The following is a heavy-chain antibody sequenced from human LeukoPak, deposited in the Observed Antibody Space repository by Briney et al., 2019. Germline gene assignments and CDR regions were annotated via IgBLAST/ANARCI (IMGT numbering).Heavy chain of an antibody. CDR2: ISGSGGST. CDR1: GFTFSSYA. D-gene: IGHD6-13*01. Sequence: AGGSLRLSCAASGFTFSSYAMSWVRQAPGKGLEWVSAISGSGGSTYYADPVKGRFTISRDNSKNTLYLQMNSLRAEDTAVYYCAKKARIAAAGRNDYWGQGTLVTVSS. CDR3: AKKARIAAAGRNDY. J-gene: IGHJ4*02. V-gene: IGHV3-23*01.